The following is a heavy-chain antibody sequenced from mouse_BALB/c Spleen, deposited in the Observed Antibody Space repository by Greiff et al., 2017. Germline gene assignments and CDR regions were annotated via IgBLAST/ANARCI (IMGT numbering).Heavy chain of an antibody. CDR3: ARDRAYYGSRD. V-gene: IGHV2-6-7*01. D-gene: IGHD2-10*01. CDR1: GFSLTGYG. CDR2: IWGDGST. J-gene: IGHJ3*01. Sequence: VQLQQSGPGLVAPSQSLSITCTVSGFSLTGYGVNWVRQPPGKGLEWLGMIWGDGSTDYNSALKSRLSISKDNSKSHVFLKMNSLQTDDTARYYCARDRAYYGSRDWGQGTLVTVSA.